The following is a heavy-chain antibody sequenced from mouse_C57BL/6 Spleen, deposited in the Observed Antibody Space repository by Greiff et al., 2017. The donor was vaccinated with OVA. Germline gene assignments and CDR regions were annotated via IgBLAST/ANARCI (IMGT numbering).Heavy chain of an antibody. CDR3: TRGGSNYPFDY. V-gene: IGHV14-4*01. Sequence: EVQLQQSGAELVRPGASVKLSCTASGFNIKDDYMHWVKQRPEQGLEWIGWIDPENGDTEYASKFQGKATITADTSSNTAYPQLSSLTSEDTAVYYCTRGGSNYPFDYWGQGTTLTVSS. CDR1: GFNIKDDY. CDR2: IDPENGDT. J-gene: IGHJ2*01. D-gene: IGHD2-5*01.